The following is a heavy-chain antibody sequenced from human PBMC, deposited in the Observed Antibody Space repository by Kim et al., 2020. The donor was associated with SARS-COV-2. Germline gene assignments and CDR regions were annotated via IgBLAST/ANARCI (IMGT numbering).Heavy chain of an antibody. V-gene: IGHV5-51*01. CDR2: IYPGDSDT. J-gene: IGHJ4*02. D-gene: IGHD3-10*01. CDR3: ARRGFGSGSYDDVDY. Sequence: GESLKISCKGSGYSFTSYWIGWVRQMPGKGLEWMGIIYPGDSDTRYSPSFQGQVTISAVKSFSTAYLQWSSLKASDTAMYYCARRGFGSGSYDDVDYWGQGTLVTVSS. CDR1: GYSFTSYW.